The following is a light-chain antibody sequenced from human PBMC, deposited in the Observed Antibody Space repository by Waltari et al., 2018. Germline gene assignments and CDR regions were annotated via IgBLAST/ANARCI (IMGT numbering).Light chain of an antibody. V-gene: IGKV3-11*01. J-gene: IGKJ5*01. Sequence: EIVLTQSPAALSLSPGDRATLFCRASQSVGSSLGWYQQKPGQAPRLLIYDASSRATGIPARFGGSGSGTDFSLTISSLEPEDFAVYYCQQRSSWPITFGQGTRLEI. CDR2: DAS. CDR3: QQRSSWPIT. CDR1: QSVGSS.